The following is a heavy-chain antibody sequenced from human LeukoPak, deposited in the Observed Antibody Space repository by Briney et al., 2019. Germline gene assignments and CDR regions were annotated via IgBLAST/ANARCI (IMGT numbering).Heavy chain of an antibody. CDR2: IIPIFGTA. CDR1: GGTFSSYA. Sequence: SVKVSCKASGGTFSSYAISWARQAPGQGLEWMGGIIPIFGTANYAQKFQGRVTITTDESTSTAYMELSSLRSEDTAVYYCARLHSSGWYYFDYWGQGTLVTVSS. D-gene: IGHD6-19*01. CDR3: ARLHSSGWYYFDY. V-gene: IGHV1-69*05. J-gene: IGHJ4*02.